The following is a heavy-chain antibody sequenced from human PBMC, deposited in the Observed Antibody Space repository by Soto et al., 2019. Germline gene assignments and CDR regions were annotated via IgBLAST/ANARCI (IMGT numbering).Heavy chain of an antibody. Sequence: GEAPKISCYGSGYSFTSYWIDLVRQIPGKGLEWMGIIYPGASDTRYSPSIQGQVSIAADKSICTADLQWRSLKASDTSMYYCARHDSSSRGYYYYYGMDAWGQGTTVTVSS. J-gene: IGHJ6*02. CDR1: GYSFTSYW. CDR2: IYPGASDT. D-gene: IGHD6-13*01. CDR3: ARHDSSSRGYYYYYGMDA. V-gene: IGHV5-51*01.